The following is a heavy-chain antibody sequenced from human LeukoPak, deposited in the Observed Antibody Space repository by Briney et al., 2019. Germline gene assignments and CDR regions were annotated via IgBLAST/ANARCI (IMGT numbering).Heavy chain of an antibody. CDR3: TRLRGEKASGDY. V-gene: IGHV3-73*01. D-gene: IGHD3-10*01. CDR1: GFTFSGSA. J-gene: IGHJ4*02. CDR2: IRSKTNNYAT. Sequence: GGSLRLSCAASGFTFSGSAMHGVRQASGKGLEWVGRIRSKTNNYATEYAVSVKGRFIISRDDSKNTVFLQMNSLTTEDTAVYYCTRLRGEKASGDYWGQGTLVTVSS.